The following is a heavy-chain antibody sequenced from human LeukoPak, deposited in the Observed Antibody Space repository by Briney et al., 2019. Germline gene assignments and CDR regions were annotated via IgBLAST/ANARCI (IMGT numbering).Heavy chain of an antibody. CDR3: ARANSYYDILTGYYRDAFDI. CDR1: GGSISSYY. Sequence: SETLSLTCTVSGGSISSYYWSWIRQPPGKGLEWIGYIYYSGSINYNPSLKSRVTISVDTSKNQFSLKLSSVTAADTAVYYCARANSYYDILTGYYRDAFDIWGQGTMVTVSS. CDR2: IYYSGSI. J-gene: IGHJ3*02. D-gene: IGHD3-9*01. V-gene: IGHV4-59*01.